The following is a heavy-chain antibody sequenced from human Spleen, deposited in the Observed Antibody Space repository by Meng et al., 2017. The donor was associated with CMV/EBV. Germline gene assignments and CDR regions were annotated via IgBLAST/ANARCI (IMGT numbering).Heavy chain of an antibody. D-gene: IGHD2-2*01. J-gene: IGHJ6*02. V-gene: IGHV1-2*02. Sequence: ASVKVSCKASGYSFTGDYMHWVRQAPGQGLEWMGWISINGGGTKYAQKFQGRVAMTRDTSISTGYMEVSRLTSDDTAVYYCARDRVVPAAGQSYYYYYGMDVWGQGTTVTVSS. CDR2: ISINGGGT. CDR1: GYSFTGDY. CDR3: ARDRVVPAAGQSYYYYYGMDV.